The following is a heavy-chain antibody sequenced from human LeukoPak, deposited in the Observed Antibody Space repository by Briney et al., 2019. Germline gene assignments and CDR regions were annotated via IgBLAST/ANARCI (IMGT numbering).Heavy chain of an antibody. CDR2: IIPIFGTA. Sequence: SVKVSCKASGGTFSSYAISWVRQAPGQGLEWMGGIIPIFGTANYAQKFQGRVTITTDESTSTAYMELSSLRSEYTAVYYCARAAQGYCSSTSCYGGGNWFNPWGQGTLVTVSS. V-gene: IGHV1-69*05. D-gene: IGHD2-2*01. CDR3: ARAAQGYCSSTSCYGGGNWFNP. J-gene: IGHJ5*02. CDR1: GGTFSSYA.